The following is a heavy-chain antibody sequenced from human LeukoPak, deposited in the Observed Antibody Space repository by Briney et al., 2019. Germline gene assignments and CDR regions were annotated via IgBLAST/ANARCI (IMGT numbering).Heavy chain of an antibody. CDR1: GFTFSSYS. D-gene: IGHD6-13*01. CDR3: ARGPYSSSWYGGY. CDR2: ISSSSSTI. V-gene: IGHV3-48*01. J-gene: IGHJ4*02. Sequence: GGSLRLSCAASGFTFSSYSMNWVRQAPGKGLEWVSYISSSSSTIYYADSVKGRFTISRDSAKNSLYLQMNSLRAEDTAVYYCARGPYSSSWYGGYWGQGTLVTVSS.